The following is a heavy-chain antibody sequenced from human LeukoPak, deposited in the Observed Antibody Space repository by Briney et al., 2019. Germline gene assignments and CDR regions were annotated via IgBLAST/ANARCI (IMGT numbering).Heavy chain of an antibody. CDR1: GLTFDDYA. J-gene: IGHJ3*02. CDR2: ISGDGGST. D-gene: IGHD2-21*02. V-gene: IGHV3-43*02. CDR3: AKTYCGGDCYSRALAFDI. Sequence: GGSLRLSCAASGLTFDDYAMHWVRQAPGKGLEWVSLISGDGGSTYYADSVKGRFTISRDNSKNSLYLQMNSLRTGDTALYYCAKTYCGGDCYSRALAFDILGQGTMVTVSS.